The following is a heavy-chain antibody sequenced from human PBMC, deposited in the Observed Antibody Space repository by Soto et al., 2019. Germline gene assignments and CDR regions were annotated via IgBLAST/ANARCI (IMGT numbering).Heavy chain of an antibody. Sequence: QVQLVESGGGVVQPGRSLRLSCAASGFTFSSYAMHWVRQAPGKGLEWVAVISYDGSNKYYADSVKGRFTISRDNSKNTLYLQMNSLRAEDTAVYYCARDRSYCSSTICYDRYYYYYGMDVWGQGTTVTVSS. CDR3: ARDRSYCSSTICYDRYYYYYGMDV. D-gene: IGHD2-2*01. V-gene: IGHV3-30-3*01. J-gene: IGHJ6*02. CDR2: ISYDGSNK. CDR1: GFTFSSYA.